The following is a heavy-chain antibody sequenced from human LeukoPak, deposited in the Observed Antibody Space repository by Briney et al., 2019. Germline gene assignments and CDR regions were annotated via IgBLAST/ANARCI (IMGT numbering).Heavy chain of an antibody. CDR2: IYYSGST. J-gene: IGHJ5*02. CDR1: GGSISSHY. Sequence: SETLSPTCTVSGGSISSHYWSWIRQPPGKGLEWIGYIYYSGSTNYNPSLKSRVTISVDTSKNQFSLKLSSVTAADTAVYYCARVPFKESGFVFDPWGQGTLVTVSS. CDR3: ARVPFKESGFVFDP. V-gene: IGHV4-59*11. D-gene: IGHD3-10*01.